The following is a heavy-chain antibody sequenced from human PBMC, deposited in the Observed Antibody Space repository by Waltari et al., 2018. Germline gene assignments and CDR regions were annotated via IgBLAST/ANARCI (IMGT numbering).Heavy chain of an antibody. D-gene: IGHD4-4*01. Sequence: EVQLVESGGDLVQPGGSLRRSCGASGFTFSPYWMTWVRQAPGKGLEWLANIKEDGSEKNYVDSVKGRFTISRDNAKNSLYLQMNSLRAEDTAVYYCARDPHYSNFDYWGQGTLVTVSS. CDR3: ARDPHYSNFDY. V-gene: IGHV3-7*01. J-gene: IGHJ4*02. CDR1: GFTFSPYW. CDR2: IKEDGSEK.